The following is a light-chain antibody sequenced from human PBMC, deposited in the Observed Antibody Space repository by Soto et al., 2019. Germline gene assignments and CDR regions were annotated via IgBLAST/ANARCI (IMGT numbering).Light chain of an antibody. J-gene: IGKJ2*01. CDR1: QNINAW. V-gene: IGKV1-5*01. CDR2: DAS. Sequence: DIQMTQSPSTLSASVGDRVTITCRASQNINAWLAWYQQKPGKAPKLLISDASNLESGVSSRFSGSGYGTEFTLTISSLQPDDFATYYCQQFHTYYTFGQGPSWRS. CDR3: QQFHTYYT.